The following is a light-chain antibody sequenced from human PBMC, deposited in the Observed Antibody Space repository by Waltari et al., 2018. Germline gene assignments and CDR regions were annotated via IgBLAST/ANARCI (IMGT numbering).Light chain of an antibody. CDR2: GVT. V-gene: IGLV2-14*01. CDR3: SSYTSSRTVV. J-gene: IGLJ1*01. CDR1: SGDVGAYNY. Sequence: QSALTQPASVSGSPGQSIAISCTGTSGDVGAYNYVSWYQQYPGKAPQVLIYGVTNRPSGVSRRFSGSKSGNTASLTISGLQPDDEADYYCSSYTSSRTVVFGTGTEVTVL.